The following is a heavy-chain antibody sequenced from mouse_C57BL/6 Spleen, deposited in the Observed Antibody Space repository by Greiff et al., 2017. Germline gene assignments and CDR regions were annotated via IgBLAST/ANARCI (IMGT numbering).Heavy chain of an antibody. CDR2: ISYDGSN. D-gene: IGHD1-1*01. J-gene: IGHJ3*01. V-gene: IGHV3-6*01. CDR1: GYSITSGYY. CDR3: ARDFYYGSSGRAWFAY. Sequence: ESGPGLVKPSQSLSLTCSVTGYSITSGYYWNWIRQFPGNKLEWMGYISYDGSNNYNPSLKNRISITRDTSKNQFFLKLNSVTTEDTATYYCARDFYYGSSGRAWFAYWGQGTLVTVSA.